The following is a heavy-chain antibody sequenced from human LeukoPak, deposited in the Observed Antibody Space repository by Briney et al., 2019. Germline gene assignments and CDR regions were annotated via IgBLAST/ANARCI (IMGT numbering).Heavy chain of an antibody. D-gene: IGHD3-22*01. CDR2: IRYDGSNK. V-gene: IGHV3-30*02. CDR1: GFTFSNYW. CDR3: AKSLYYYDSSGLLDY. J-gene: IGHJ4*02. Sequence: PGGSLRLSCAASGFTFSNYWMHWVRQAPGKGLEWVAFIRYDGSNKYYAYSVKGRFTISRDNSNNTLYLQMNSLRAEDTAVYYCAKSLYYYDSSGLLDYWGQGTLVTVSS.